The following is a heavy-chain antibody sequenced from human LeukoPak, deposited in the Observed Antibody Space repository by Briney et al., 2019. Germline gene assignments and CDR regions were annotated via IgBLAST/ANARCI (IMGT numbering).Heavy chain of an antibody. Sequence: GGSQRLSCAASGFTFSSYAMHWVRQAPGKGLEWVAVISYDGSNKYYADSVKGRFTISRDNSKNTLYLQMNSLRAEDTAVYYCARAYYDYVWGSYFDYWGQGTLVTVSS. CDR2: ISYDGSNK. CDR3: ARAYYDYVWGSYFDY. D-gene: IGHD3-16*01. CDR1: GFTFSSYA. V-gene: IGHV3-30-3*01. J-gene: IGHJ4*02.